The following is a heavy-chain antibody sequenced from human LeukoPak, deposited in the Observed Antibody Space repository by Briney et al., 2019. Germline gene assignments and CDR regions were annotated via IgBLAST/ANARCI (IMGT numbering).Heavy chain of an antibody. D-gene: IGHD4-17*01. CDR3: ATVPTTVTTSANFDY. V-gene: IGHV1-69*04. CDR1: GDTLSSYA. CDR2: IIPLLGIA. J-gene: IGHJ4*02. Sequence: SVKVSRKASGDTLSSYAISWVRQAPGQGLEWMGRIIPLLGIANYAQKFQGRVTISADKSTSTAYMELSSLRSEDTAVYYCATVPTTVTTSANFDYWGQGTLVTVSS.